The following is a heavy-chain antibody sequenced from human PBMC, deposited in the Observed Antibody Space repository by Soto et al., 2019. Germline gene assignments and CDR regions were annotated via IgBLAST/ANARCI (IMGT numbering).Heavy chain of an antibody. CDR1: GFNFSDYY. J-gene: IGHJ6*02. CDR3: ARNGYCSRGACSYGVDV. Sequence: QVQLVESGGGLVKPGGSLRLSCAASGFNFSDYYMSWIRLAPGKGLEWLSYISSSGSTIYYADSVKGRFTVSRDNAKDSLWLQVNSLRAEDTAVYYCARNGYCSRGACSYGVDVWGQGTTVTVSS. CDR2: ISSSGSTI. D-gene: IGHD2-15*01. V-gene: IGHV3-11*01.